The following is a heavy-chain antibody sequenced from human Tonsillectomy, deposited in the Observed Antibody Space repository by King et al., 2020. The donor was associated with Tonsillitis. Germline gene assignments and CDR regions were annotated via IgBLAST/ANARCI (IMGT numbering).Heavy chain of an antibody. CDR2: IKQEGSEK. J-gene: IGHJ6*02. D-gene: IGHD2-2*01. CDR3: ARDEWVVVQRLYYYYGMDV. Sequence: DVQLVESGGGLVQPGGSLRLSCAASGFTFSSYWMSWVRQAPGKGLEWVANIKQEGSEKYYVDSVKGRFTISRDNAKNSLYLQMNSLRAEDTAVYYCARDEWVVVQRLYYYYGMDVWGQGTTVTVSS. CDR1: GFTFSSYW. V-gene: IGHV3-7*01.